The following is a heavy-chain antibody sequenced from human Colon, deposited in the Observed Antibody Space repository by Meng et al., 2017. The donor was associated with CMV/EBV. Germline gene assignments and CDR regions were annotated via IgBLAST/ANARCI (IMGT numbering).Heavy chain of an antibody. Sequence: GESLKISCAASGFTFSNYAMTWVRQAPGKGLEWVASISGIGGVTYYADSVKGRFTIFKGDSRSAVSLQMNSLRVDETAVYFCAKTLYAVPAAIANDGFDVWGQGTMVTVSS. D-gene: IGHD2-2*01. J-gene: IGHJ3*01. CDR2: ISGIGGVT. CDR1: GFTFSNYA. CDR3: AKTLYAVPAAIANDGFDV. V-gene: IGHV3-23*01.